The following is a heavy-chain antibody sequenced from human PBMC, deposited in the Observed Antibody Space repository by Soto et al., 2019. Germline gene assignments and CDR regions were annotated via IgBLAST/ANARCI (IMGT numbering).Heavy chain of an antibody. D-gene: IGHD2-2*01. CDR2: IIPISGTA. CDR1: GGTFSSYA. Sequence: QVQLVQSGAEVKKPGSSVKVSRKASGGTFSSYAISWVRQAPGQGLEWMGGIIPISGTANYAQKLQGRVTITADESTSTAYMELSSLRSEDTAVYYCARSQGSSTSLEIYYYYYYGMDVWGQGTTVTVSS. V-gene: IGHV1-69*01. J-gene: IGHJ6*02. CDR3: ARSQGSSTSLEIYYYYYYGMDV.